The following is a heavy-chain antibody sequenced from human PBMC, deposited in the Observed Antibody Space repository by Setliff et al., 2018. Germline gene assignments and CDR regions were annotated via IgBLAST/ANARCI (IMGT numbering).Heavy chain of an antibody. D-gene: IGHD3-3*01. CDR3: ASPGRDNLDSPFDAFDI. CDR1: GGSISSGSYY. CDR2: LHTSGST. V-gene: IGHV4-61*02. Sequence: SETVSLTCAVSGGSISSGSYYWSWIRQPAGKGLEWVGRLHTSGSTNYNPSLKSRVTISVDTSKNQFSLKVTSVTAADTAVYYCASPGRDNLDSPFDAFDIWGQGTKVTVSS. J-gene: IGHJ3*02.